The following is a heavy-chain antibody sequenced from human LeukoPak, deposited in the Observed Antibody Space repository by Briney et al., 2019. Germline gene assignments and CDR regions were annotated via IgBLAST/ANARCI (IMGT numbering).Heavy chain of an antibody. D-gene: IGHD3-22*01. V-gene: IGHV3-74*01. J-gene: IGHJ3*02. Sequence: GGSLRLSCAASGFTFSSYWMHWVRQAPGKGLVWVSRINSDGSSTSYADSVKGRFTISRDNAKNTLYLQMNSLRAEDTAVYYCARYPYYYDSSGYYTGYAFDIWGQGTMVTVSS. CDR2: INSDGSST. CDR1: GFTFSSYW. CDR3: ARYPYYYDSSGYYTGYAFDI.